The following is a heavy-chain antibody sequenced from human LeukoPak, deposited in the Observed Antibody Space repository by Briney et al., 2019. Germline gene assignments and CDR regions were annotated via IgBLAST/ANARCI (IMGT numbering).Heavy chain of an antibody. J-gene: IGHJ4*02. CDR1: GGTFSSYA. V-gene: IGHV1-69*01. CDR2: IIPIFGTA. D-gene: IGHD5-12*01. CDR3: EATRGFGEFDY. Sequence: ASVKVSCKASGGTFSSYAISWVRQAPGQGLEWMGGIIPIFGTANYAQKFQGRVTITADESTSTAYMELSSLRSEDTAVYYCEATRGFGEFDYWGQGTLVTVSS.